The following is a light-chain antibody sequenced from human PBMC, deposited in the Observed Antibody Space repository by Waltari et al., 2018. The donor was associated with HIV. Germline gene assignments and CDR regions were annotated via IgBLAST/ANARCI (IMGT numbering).Light chain of an antibody. Sequence: SYELTQPPSVSVSPGQTARITCSGDALPKQYAYWYQQKPDQAPVLVIYKDSERPSGIPERFSGSSSGTTVTLTISGVQAEDEADYYCQSADSSGTYSVVFGGGTKLTVL. CDR3: QSADSSGTYSVV. CDR1: ALPKQY. J-gene: IGLJ2*01. V-gene: IGLV3-25*03. CDR2: KDS.